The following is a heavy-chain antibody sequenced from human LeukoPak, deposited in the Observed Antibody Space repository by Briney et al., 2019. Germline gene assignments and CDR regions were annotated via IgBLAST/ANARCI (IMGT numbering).Heavy chain of an antibody. V-gene: IGHV4-4*07. CDR3: ARVPYCGGDCYFRYFDL. J-gene: IGHJ2*01. Sequence: PSETLSLTCTVSGGSISSYYWSWIRQPAGKGLEWIGRIYTSGSTNYNPSLKSRVTTSVDTSKNQFSLKLSSVTAADTAVYYCARVPYCGGDCYFRYFDLWGRGTLVTVSS. CDR1: GGSISSYY. D-gene: IGHD2-21*02. CDR2: IYTSGST.